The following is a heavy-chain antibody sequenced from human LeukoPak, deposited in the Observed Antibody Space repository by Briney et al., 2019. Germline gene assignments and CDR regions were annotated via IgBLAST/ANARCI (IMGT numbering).Heavy chain of an antibody. CDR1: GGSFSGYC. D-gene: IGHD2-15*01. J-gene: IGHJ4*02. CDR2: INHSGST. CDR3: ARGRHRGGSCYNY. V-gene: IGHV4-34*01. Sequence: SETLSLTCAVYGGSFSGYCWSWISQPPGKGLEWIGEINHSGSTNYNPSLKSRVTISVDTSKNQFSLKLSSVTAADTAVYYCARGRHRGGSCYNYWGQGTLVTVSS.